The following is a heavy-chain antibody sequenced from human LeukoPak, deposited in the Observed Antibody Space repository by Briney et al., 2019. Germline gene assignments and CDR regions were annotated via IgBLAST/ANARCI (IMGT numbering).Heavy chain of an antibody. D-gene: IGHD1-1*01. CDR1: GITVSSNY. CDR3: ARWNSYAEYFQH. J-gene: IGHJ1*01. Sequence: PGGSLRLSCAASGITVSSNYMTWVRQAPGKGLEWVSVIYSGGSTYYADSVKGRFTISRDNSKNTLYLQMNSLRAEDTAVYYCARWNSYAEYFQHWGQGTLVTVSS. V-gene: IGHV3-53*01. CDR2: IYSGGST.